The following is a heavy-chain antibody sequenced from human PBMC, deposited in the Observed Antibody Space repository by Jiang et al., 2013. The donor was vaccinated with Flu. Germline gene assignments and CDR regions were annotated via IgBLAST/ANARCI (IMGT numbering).Heavy chain of an antibody. V-gene: IGHV4-34*01. D-gene: IGHD6-19*01. CDR3: ARRIAVAVGTHAFDI. CDR1: GGSFSGYY. J-gene: IGHJ3*02. CDR2: INHSGST. Sequence: GLVKPSETLSLTCAVYGGSFSGYYWSWIRQPPGKGLEWIGEINHSGSTNYNPSLKSRVTISVDTSKNQFSLKLSSVTAADTAVYYCARRIAVAVGTHAFDIWGQGTMVTVSS.